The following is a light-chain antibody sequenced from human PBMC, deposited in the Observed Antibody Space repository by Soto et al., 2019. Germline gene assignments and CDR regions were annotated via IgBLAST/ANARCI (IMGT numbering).Light chain of an antibody. J-gene: IGLJ3*02. CDR3: AAWDDRLNGWV. Sequence: QSVLTQPPSVSEAPGQRVTISCSGSSSNIGNNGVNWYQQLPGKAPKLLIYYDDLLPSGVSDRFSGSKSGTSASLAVSGLQSVDEADHYCAAWDDRLNGWVFGGGTQLTVL. CDR1: SSNIGNNG. V-gene: IGLV1-36*01. CDR2: YDD.